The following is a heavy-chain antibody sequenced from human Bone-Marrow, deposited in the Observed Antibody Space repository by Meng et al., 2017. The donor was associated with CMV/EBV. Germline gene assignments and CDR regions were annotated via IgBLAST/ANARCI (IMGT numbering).Heavy chain of an antibody. CDR1: GYTFTGYY. Sequence: ASVKVSCKASGYTFTGYYMHWVRQAPGQGLEWMGWINPNSGGTNYAQKFQGRVTMTRDTSISTAYMELSRLRTDDTAVYYWSREITGHDYGDYVDYWGQGTLVTVSS. J-gene: IGHJ4*02. D-gene: IGHD4-17*01. CDR3: SREITGHDYGDYVDY. V-gene: IGHV1-2*02. CDR2: INPNSGGT.